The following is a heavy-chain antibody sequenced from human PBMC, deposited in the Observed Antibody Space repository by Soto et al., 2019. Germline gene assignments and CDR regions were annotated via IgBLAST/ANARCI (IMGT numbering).Heavy chain of an antibody. CDR2: VYDSGST. CDR1: GGSISSSDW. CDR3: ARGIGYYSAEYFQH. D-gene: IGHD3-22*01. Sequence: QVQLQESGPGLVKPSGTLSLTCAVSGGSISSSDWWSWVRQPPGKGLEWIGEVYDSGSTNYNPSLQXXVXISVDKSKNQFSLKLRSVTAAATAVYYCARGIGYYSAEYFQHWGQGTLVTVSS. V-gene: IGHV4-4*02. J-gene: IGHJ1*01.